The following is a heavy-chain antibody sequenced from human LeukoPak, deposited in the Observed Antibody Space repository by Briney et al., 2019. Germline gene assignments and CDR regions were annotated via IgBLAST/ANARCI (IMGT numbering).Heavy chain of an antibody. J-gene: IGHJ4*02. CDR3: ARSLILRYFDWLPYYFDY. V-gene: IGHV1-2*02. CDR2: INPNSGGT. Sequence: VSVKVSCKASGYTFTGYYMHWVRQAPGQGLEWMGWINPNSGGTNYAQKFQGRVTMTRDTSISTAYMELSRLRSDDTAVYYCARSLILRYFDWLPYYFDYWGQGTLVTVSS. CDR1: GYTFTGYY. D-gene: IGHD3-9*01.